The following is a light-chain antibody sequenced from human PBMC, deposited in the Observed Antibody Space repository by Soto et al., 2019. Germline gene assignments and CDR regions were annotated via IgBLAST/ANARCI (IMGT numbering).Light chain of an antibody. CDR1: QSVSSSY. V-gene: IGKV3-20*01. J-gene: IGKJ1*01. CDR2: GSS. Sequence: EIVLTQSPGTLSLSPGERATLSCRASQSVSSSYLAWYQQKPGQAPRLLIYGSSSRATGIPDRFSGSGSGTDFPLTISRLEPEDFAVYYCQQYGNSWTFGQGTKVEIK. CDR3: QQYGNSWT.